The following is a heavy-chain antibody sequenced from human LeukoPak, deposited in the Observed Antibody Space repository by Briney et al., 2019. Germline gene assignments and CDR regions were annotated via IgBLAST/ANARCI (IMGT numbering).Heavy chain of an antibody. CDR3: ARDQVLRGSYRTYYYGMDV. Sequence: PGGSLRLSCAASGFAVSSNYMSWVRQPPGKGLEWGSVMHSDGSTYYADSVKGRFTISRENLMHPLSLQMESLRGEDTSVYYCARDQVLRGSYRTYYYGMDVWGKGTTVTVSS. V-gene: IGHV3-53*01. J-gene: IGHJ6*04. CDR2: MHSDGST. CDR1: GFAVSSNY. D-gene: IGHD3-16*01.